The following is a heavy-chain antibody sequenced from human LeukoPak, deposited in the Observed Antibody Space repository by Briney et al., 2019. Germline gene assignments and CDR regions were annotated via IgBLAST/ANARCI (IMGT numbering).Heavy chain of an antibody. V-gene: IGHV4-61*01. CDR1: GGSISSGTYY. CDR3: ARANRGGAFDI. J-gene: IGHJ3*02. Sequence: PSQTLSLTCTVSGGSISSGTYYWSWIRQPPGKGLEWIGYIYYSGSTNYNPSLKSRVTISVDTSKNQFSLKLSSVTAADTAVYYCARANRGGAFDIWGQGTMVTVSS. CDR2: IYYSGST. D-gene: IGHD3-10*01.